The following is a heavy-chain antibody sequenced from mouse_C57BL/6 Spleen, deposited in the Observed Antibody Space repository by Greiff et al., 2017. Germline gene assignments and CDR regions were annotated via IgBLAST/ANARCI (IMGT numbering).Heavy chain of an antibody. V-gene: IGHV14-1*01. CDR3: TTEVTRDYYAMDC. Sequence: EVQLQQSGAELVRPGASVKLSCTASGFNIKDYYMHWVKQRPEQGLEWIGRIDPEDGDTEYAPKFQGKATMTADTSSNTAYLQLSSLTSEDTAVYYCTTEVTRDYYAMDCWGQGTSVTVSS. CDR2: IDPEDGDT. D-gene: IGHD2-2*01. CDR1: GFNIKDYY. J-gene: IGHJ4*01.